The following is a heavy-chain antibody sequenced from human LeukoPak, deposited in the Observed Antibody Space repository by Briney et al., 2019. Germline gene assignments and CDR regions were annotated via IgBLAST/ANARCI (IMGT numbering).Heavy chain of an antibody. CDR1: GYTFTGYY. Sequence: GASVKVSCKASGYTFTGYYMHWVRQAPGQGLEWMGWINPNSGGTNYAQKLQGRVTVTRDTSISTAYMELSRLRSDDTAVYYCARAGRFRGSFDYWGQGTLVTVSS. CDR3: ARAGRFRGSFDY. J-gene: IGHJ4*02. V-gene: IGHV1-2*02. CDR2: INPNSGGT. D-gene: IGHD2-15*01.